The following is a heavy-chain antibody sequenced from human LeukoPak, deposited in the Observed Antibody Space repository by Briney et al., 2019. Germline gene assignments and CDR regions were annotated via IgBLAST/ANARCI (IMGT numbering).Heavy chain of an antibody. CDR2: IFYSGTT. D-gene: IGHD3-9*01. Sequence: SETLSLTCTVSGGSISSSSSYWGWIRQPPGKGLEWIGNIFYSGTTYYNPSLKSRVTISLDTSKNQFSLRLSSVTAADTAFYYCVRLPTGYPNWFDPWGQGTLVTVSS. J-gene: IGHJ5*02. V-gene: IGHV4-39*01. CDR1: GGSISSSSSY. CDR3: VRLPTGYPNWFDP.